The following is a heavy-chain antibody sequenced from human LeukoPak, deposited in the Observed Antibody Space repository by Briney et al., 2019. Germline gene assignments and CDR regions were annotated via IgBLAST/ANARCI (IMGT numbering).Heavy chain of an antibody. V-gene: IGHV4-39*01. CDR2: IYYSGST. Sequence: SETLSLTCTVSGGSISSSSYYWGWIRQPPGKGLEWIGSIYYSGSTYYNPSLKSRVTISVDTSKNQFSLKLSSVTAADTAVYYCARLGSILGVVNYWGQGTLVTVSS. CDR1: GGSISSSSYY. CDR3: ARLGSILGVVNY. D-gene: IGHD3-3*01. J-gene: IGHJ4*02.